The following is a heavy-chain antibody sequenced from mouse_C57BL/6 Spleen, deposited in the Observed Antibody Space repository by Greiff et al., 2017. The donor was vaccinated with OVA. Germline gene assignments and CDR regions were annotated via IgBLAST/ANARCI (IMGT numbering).Heavy chain of an antibody. CDR1: GYAFTNYL. CDR3: ATSYYGTPFAY. D-gene: IGHD1-1*01. CDR2: INPGSGGT. V-gene: IGHV1-54*01. Sequence: VQLQQSGAELVRPGTSVKVSCKASGYAFTNYLIEWVKQRPGQGLEWIGVINPGSGGTNYNEKFKGKATLTAAKSSSTAYMQLSSLTSEDSAVYVCATSYYGTPFAYWGQGTLVTVSA. J-gene: IGHJ3*01.